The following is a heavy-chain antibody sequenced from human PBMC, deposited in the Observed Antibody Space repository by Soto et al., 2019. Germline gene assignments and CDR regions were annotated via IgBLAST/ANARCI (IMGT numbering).Heavy chain of an antibody. CDR3: ARGIREEESYIVVVPAAMPDYYYGMDV. CDR2: ISYDGSNK. CDR1: GFTFSSYA. Sequence: QVQLVESGGGVVQPGRSLRLSCAASGFTFSSYAMHWVRQAPGKGLEWVAVISYDGSNKYYADSVKGRFTISRDNSKNSLYLQMNSLRAEDTAVYYCARGIREEESYIVVVPAAMPDYYYGMDVWGQGTTVTVSS. D-gene: IGHD2-2*01. V-gene: IGHV3-30-3*01. J-gene: IGHJ6*02.